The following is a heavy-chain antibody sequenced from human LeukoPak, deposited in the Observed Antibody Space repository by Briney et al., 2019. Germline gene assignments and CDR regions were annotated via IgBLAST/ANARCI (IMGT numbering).Heavy chain of an antibody. D-gene: IGHD3-22*01. CDR3: ASRDSSGY. V-gene: IGHV3-64*01. Sequence: QPGGSLRLSCAASGFTFSNYAMHWVRRAPGKGLEYVSGISSNGGDTYYANSVKGRFTISRDNSKNTLYLQMGSPRAEDMAMYYCASRDSSGYWGQGTLVTVSS. CDR2: ISSNGGDT. J-gene: IGHJ4*02. CDR1: GFTFSNYA.